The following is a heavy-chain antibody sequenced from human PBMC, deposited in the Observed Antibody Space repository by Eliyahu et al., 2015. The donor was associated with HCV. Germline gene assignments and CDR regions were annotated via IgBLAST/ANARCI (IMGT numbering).Heavy chain of an antibody. Sequence: QVTLRESGPALVKPTQTLTLTCTFSGFSLSTSGMCVSWIRQPPGKALEWLARIDWDDDKYYSTSLKTRLTISKDTSKNQVVLTMTNMDPVDTATYYCARALYSSGARGPYYYYGMDVWGQGTTVTVSS. CDR3: ARALYSSGARGPYYYYGMDV. CDR1: GFSLSTSGMC. CDR2: IDWDDDK. J-gene: IGHJ6*02. D-gene: IGHD6-25*01. V-gene: IGHV2-70*15.